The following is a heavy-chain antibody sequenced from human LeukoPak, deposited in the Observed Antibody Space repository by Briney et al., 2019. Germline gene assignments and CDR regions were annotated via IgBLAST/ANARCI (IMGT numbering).Heavy chain of an antibody. Sequence: SVKVSCKASGGTFSSYANSWVRQAPGQGLEWMGGIIPTFGTANYAQKFQGRVTITADKSTSTAYMELSSLRSEDTAVYYCAREEYGSGSYYYYYYYYGMDVWGKGTTVTVSS. CDR3: AREEYGSGSYYYYYYYYGMDV. CDR2: IIPTFGTA. CDR1: GGTFSSYA. J-gene: IGHJ6*04. V-gene: IGHV1-69*06. D-gene: IGHD3-10*01.